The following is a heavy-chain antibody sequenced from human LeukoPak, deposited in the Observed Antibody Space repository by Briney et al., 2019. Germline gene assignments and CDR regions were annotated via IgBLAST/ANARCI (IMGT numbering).Heavy chain of an antibody. CDR1: GGSISSYH. V-gene: IGHV4-59*01. J-gene: IGHJ4*02. CDR3: AAQPGYSYGSPFDY. Sequence: SETLSLTCTVSGGSISSYHWSWIRQPPGKGLEWIGYIYYSGSTNYNPSLKSRVTISVDTSKNQFSLKLSSVTAADTAVCYCAAQPGYSYGSPFDYWGQGTLVTVSS. D-gene: IGHD5-18*01. CDR2: IYYSGST.